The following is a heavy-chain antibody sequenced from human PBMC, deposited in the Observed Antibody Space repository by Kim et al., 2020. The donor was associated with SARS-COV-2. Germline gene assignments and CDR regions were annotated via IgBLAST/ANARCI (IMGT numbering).Heavy chain of an antibody. V-gene: IGHV4-4*02. CDR1: GGSISSSNW. CDR3: ARVIGGVRGVIMPLYYYGMDV. J-gene: IGHJ6*02. CDR2: IYHSGST. D-gene: IGHD3-10*01. Sequence: SETLSLTCAVSGGSISSSNWWSWVRQPPGKGLEWIGEIYHSGSTNYNPSLKSRVTISVDKSKNKFSLKLSSVTAADTAVYYCARVIGGVRGVIMPLYYYGMDVWGQGTTVTVSS.